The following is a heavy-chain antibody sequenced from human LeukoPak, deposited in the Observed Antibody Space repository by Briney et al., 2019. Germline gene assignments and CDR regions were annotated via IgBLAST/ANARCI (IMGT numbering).Heavy chain of an antibody. J-gene: IGHJ5*02. CDR2: ISWNSDTI. CDR1: GFTFPNYA. CDR3: AKPYSYGST. V-gene: IGHV3-9*01. Sequence: GRSLRLSCAASGFTFPNYAMHWVRQVPGKGLEWVSGISWNSDTIGYADSVKGRFTLSRDNAKNSVYLQMNSLRAEDTAVYYCAKPYSYGSTWGQGTLVTVSS. D-gene: IGHD5-18*01.